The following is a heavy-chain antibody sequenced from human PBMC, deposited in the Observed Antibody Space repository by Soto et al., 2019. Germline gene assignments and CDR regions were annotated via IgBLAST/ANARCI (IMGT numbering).Heavy chain of an antibody. J-gene: IGHJ5*02. V-gene: IGHV4-34*01. CDR2: IGHSGST. CDR1: GGSFSGYS. D-gene: IGHD2-2*01. CDR3: AREINRYSTARFDH. Sequence: SSETLSLTCAVYGGSFSGYSWSWIRQPPEGGLEWIGEIGHSGSTKYNPSLKSRVTISLDTSKNQFSLKLSSVTAADTGMCYCAREINRYSTARFDHWGPGTLVTVSS.